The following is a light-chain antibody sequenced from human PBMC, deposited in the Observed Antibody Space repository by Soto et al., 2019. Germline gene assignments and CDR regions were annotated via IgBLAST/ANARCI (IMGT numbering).Light chain of an antibody. CDR3: QQYNNWPKT. CDR2: VAS. V-gene: IGKV3-15*01. J-gene: IGKJ1*01. CDR1: QSVSSN. Sequence: IVVTQSPGTLSESPGGRATLPCRASQSVSSNLAWYQQKPGQAPRLLIYVASTRATGIPDRFSGSGSGTEVTPTISSLQSEDFAVYYCQQYNNWPKTLGQGPK.